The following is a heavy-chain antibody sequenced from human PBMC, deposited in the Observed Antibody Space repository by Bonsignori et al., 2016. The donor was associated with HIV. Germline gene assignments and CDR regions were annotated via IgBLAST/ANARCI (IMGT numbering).Heavy chain of an antibody. Sequence: ASVKVSCKASGYTFTSYGISWVRQAPGQGLEWMGWISAYNGNTNYAQKLQGRVTMTTDTSTSTAYMELRSLRSDDTAVYYCAREYRWGWYYYDSSGEFFFDYWGQGTLVTVSS. CDR1: GYTFTSYG. V-gene: IGHV1-18*01. CDR2: ISAYNGNT. D-gene: IGHD3-22*01. CDR3: AREYRWGWYYYDSSGEFFFDY. J-gene: IGHJ4*02.